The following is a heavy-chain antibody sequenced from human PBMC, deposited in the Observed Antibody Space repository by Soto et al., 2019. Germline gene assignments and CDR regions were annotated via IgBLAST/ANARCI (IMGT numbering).Heavy chain of an antibody. D-gene: IGHD1-26*01. J-gene: IGHJ6*02. CDR1: GFTFSNYG. V-gene: IGHV3-33*01. CDR3: ARDRWEFQLFYYGLDV. CDR2: IWYDGSND. Sequence: ESGGGVVQPGRSLRLSCAASGFTFSNYGMHWVRQAPGKGLEWVAIIWYDGSNDYYVDSVKGRFTISRDNSKNTLSLQMNSRRAEDTAVYYCARDRWEFQLFYYGLDVWGQGTTVTVSS.